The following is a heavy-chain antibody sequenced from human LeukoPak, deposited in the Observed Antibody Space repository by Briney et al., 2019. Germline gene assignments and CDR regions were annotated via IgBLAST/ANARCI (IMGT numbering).Heavy chain of an antibody. D-gene: IGHD3-3*01. CDR3: AREGSLEWLLGGFYFDY. Sequence: GGSLRLSCAASGFTFSSYSMNWVRQAPGKGLEWVSSISSSSSYIYYADSVKGRFTISRDNAKNSLYLQMNSLRAEDTAVYYCAREGSLEWLLGGFYFDYWGQGTLVTVSS. CDR1: GFTFSSYS. CDR2: ISSSSSYI. V-gene: IGHV3-21*01. J-gene: IGHJ4*02.